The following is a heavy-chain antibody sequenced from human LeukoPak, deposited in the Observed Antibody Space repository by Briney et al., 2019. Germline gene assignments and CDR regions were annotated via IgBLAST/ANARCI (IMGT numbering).Heavy chain of an antibody. D-gene: IGHD3-22*01. CDR1: GYTFTGYI. J-gene: IGHJ4*02. CDR2: INPNSGDT. Sequence: ASVKVSCKASGYTFTGYIMHWVRQAPGQGLEWMGWINPNSGDTKYTQKFQGRVTLTRDTSISTAYMELSRLRSDDTAVYYCARTVGYYDSSGYPHYFDYWGQGTLVTVSS. V-gene: IGHV1-2*02. CDR3: ARTVGYYDSSGYPHYFDY.